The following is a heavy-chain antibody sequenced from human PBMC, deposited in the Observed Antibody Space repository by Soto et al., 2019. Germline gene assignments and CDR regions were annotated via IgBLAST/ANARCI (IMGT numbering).Heavy chain of an antibody. J-gene: IGHJ3*02. D-gene: IGHD3-10*01. CDR3: ARDRTYYYGSGSYYNPSFDI. CDR2: IYSSGSS. Sequence: SETLSLTCTVSGGSVSGGSYYWSWIRQSPGKGLEWIGYIYSSGSSNYNPSLKSRVTISLDTSKNQFSLKLTSVTATDTAVYYCARDRTYYYGSGSYYNPSFDIWGQGTMVTVSS. CDR1: GGSVSGGSYY. V-gene: IGHV4-61*01.